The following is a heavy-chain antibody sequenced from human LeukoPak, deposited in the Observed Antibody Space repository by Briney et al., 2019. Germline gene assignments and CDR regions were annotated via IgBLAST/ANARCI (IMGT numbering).Heavy chain of an antibody. D-gene: IGHD2-15*01. CDR1: GGSISSYY. CDR3: ARTDCSGGSCPFDY. Sequence: SETLSLTCTVSGGSISSYYWSWIRQPPGKGLEWIGYIYYGGSTNYNPSLKSRVTISVDTSKNQFSLKLSSVTAADTAVYHCARTDCSGGSCPFDYWGQGTLVTVSS. J-gene: IGHJ4*02. CDR2: IYYGGST. V-gene: IGHV4-59*08.